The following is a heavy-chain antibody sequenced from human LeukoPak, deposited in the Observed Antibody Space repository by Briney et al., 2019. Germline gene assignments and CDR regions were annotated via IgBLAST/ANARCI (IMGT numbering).Heavy chain of an antibody. CDR3: ARALNHYNFDAFDI. CDR1: RGTFSSYA. CDR2: IIPIFGTA. J-gene: IGHJ3*02. Sequence: ASVKVSCKASRGTFSSYAISWVRQAPGQGLEWMGGIIPIFGTANYAQKFQGRVTITADESTSTAYMELSSLRSEDTAVYYCARALNHYNFDAFDIWGQGTMVTVSS. V-gene: IGHV1-69*01. D-gene: IGHD1-1*01.